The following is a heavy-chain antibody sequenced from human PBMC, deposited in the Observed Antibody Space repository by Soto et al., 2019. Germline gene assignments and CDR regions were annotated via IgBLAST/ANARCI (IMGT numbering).Heavy chain of an antibody. J-gene: IGHJ4*02. CDR2: ISYDGSNQ. D-gene: IGHD1-26*01. V-gene: IGHV3-30*03. CDR1: GFTFSSFG. Sequence: QVQLVESGGGVVQPGKSLRLSCAASGFTFSSFGMHWVRQAPGKGLEWVAGISYDGSNQYYGESLKGRITISRDDTKKVWNLVMDSLRPEDTAVYYCARERRQWAVPTDYWGQGTLVTVSS. CDR3: ARERRQWAVPTDY.